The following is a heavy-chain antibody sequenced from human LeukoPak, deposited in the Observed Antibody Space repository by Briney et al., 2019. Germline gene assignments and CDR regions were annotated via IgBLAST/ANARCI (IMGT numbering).Heavy chain of an antibody. Sequence: GGSLRLSCAASEFTFSSYGMHWVRQAPGKGLEWVSFIRYDGSSKYYAESVKGRFTVSRDNSKNTLSLQMNSLRAADTAVYYCAKDGEYYGSGSVGWFDPWGQGTLVTVSS. V-gene: IGHV3-30*02. D-gene: IGHD3-10*01. CDR1: EFTFSSYG. J-gene: IGHJ5*02. CDR2: IRYDGSSK. CDR3: AKDGEYYGSGSVGWFDP.